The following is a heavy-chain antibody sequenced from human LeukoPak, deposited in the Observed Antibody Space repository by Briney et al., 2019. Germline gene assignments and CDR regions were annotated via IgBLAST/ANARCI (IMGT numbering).Heavy chain of an antibody. CDR2: IWYDGSNK. V-gene: IGHV3-33*01. CDR3: ARGAYGGASTFDY. D-gene: IGHD1-26*01. Sequence: RSLRLSCAASGFTFSHYGMHWVRQAPGKGLEWVAIIWYDGSNKYYADSIKGRFTISRDSSKNTLYLQMNSVSVEDTAVYYCARGAYGGASTFDYWGQGTLVTVSS. J-gene: IGHJ4*02. CDR1: GFTFSHYG.